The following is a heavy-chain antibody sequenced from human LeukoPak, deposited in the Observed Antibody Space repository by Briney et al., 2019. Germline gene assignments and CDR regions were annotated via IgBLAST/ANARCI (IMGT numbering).Heavy chain of an antibody. CDR2: IYYSGTT. V-gene: IGHV4-39*01. Sequence: PETLSLTCTVSGGPISISSDYWGWIRQPPGKGLEWIGDIYYSGTTNYNPSLKSRVTMSVDTSKNQFSLKLNSATAADTAVYYCARRLSTRSYYLDDWGRGTLFTVSS. D-gene: IGHD2/OR15-2a*01. CDR3: ARRLSTRSYYLDD. J-gene: IGHJ4*02. CDR1: GGPISISSDY.